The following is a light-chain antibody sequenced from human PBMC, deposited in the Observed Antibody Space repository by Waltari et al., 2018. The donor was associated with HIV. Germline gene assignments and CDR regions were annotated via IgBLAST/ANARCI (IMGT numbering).Light chain of an antibody. CDR3: QQYYNSPRT. CDR2: WAS. V-gene: IGKV4-1*01. J-gene: IGKJ1*01. CDR1: QSVLYSSNNKNY. Sequence: DIVMTQSPDSLAVSLGERATINCKSSQSVLYSSNNKNYLAWYQQKPGQPPKLLIYWASTRGSGVPDRFSGSGYGTDVTLTISSLLAEDVVVYDCQQYYNSPRTFGQGTKVEIK.